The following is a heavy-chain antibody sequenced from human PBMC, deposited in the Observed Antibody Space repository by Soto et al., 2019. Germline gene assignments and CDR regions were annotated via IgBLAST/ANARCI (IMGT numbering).Heavy chain of an antibody. V-gene: IGHV3-33*01. D-gene: IGHD3-3*02. J-gene: IGHJ3*02. CDR2: IVSDGSAI. CDR1: GFPVSCYG. Sequence: PGGSLRLSCAVSGFPVSCYGFHWIRQSPGKGLEWLGVIVSDGSAIYHADSLEGRFFITRDNSKDILYLQMNSLRVEDTAVYYCARDDAFDNENGFDMWGQGTMVTVSS. CDR3: ARDDAFDNENGFDM.